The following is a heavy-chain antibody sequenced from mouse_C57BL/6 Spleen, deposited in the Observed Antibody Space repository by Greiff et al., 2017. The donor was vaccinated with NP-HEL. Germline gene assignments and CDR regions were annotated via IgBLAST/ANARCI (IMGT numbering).Heavy chain of an antibody. CDR2: INPNNGGT. J-gene: IGHJ4*01. Sequence: VQLKESGPELVKPGASVKIPCKASGYTFTDYNMDWVKQSHGKSLEWIGDINPNNGGTIYNQKFKGKATLTVDKSSSTAYMELRSLTSEDTAVYYCAREGYYGSSYGAMDYWGQGTSVTVSS. D-gene: IGHD1-1*01. V-gene: IGHV1-18*01. CDR1: GYTFTDYN. CDR3: AREGYYGSSYGAMDY.